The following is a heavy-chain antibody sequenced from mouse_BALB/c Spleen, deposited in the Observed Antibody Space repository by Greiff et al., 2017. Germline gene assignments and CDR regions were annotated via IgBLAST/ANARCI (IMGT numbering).Heavy chain of an antibody. CDR1: GFTFSSFG. V-gene: IGHV5-17*02. CDR3: ARREGAMDY. CDR2: ISSGSSTI. Sequence: EVQLQESGGGLVQPGGSRKLSCAASGFTFSSFGMHWVRQAPEKGLEWVAYISSGSSTIYYADTVKGRFTISRDNPKNTLFLQMTSLRSEDTAMYYCARREGAMDYWGQGTSVTVSS. J-gene: IGHJ4*01.